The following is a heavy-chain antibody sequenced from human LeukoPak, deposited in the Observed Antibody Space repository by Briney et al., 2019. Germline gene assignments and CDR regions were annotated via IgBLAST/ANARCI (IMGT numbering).Heavy chain of an antibody. CDR3: ARDFSTAAAGTPFDY. V-gene: IGHV3-11*04. D-gene: IGHD6-13*01. Sequence: GGSLRLSCAASGFTFSSYWMSWIRQAPGKGLEWVSYISSSGSTIYYADSVKGRFTISRDNAKNSLYLQMNSLRAEDTAVYYCARDFSTAAAGTPFDYWGQGTLVTVSS. J-gene: IGHJ4*02. CDR2: ISSSGSTI. CDR1: GFTFSSYW.